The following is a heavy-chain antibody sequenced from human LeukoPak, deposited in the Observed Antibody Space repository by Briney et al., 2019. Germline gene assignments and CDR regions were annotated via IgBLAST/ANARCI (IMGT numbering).Heavy chain of an antibody. CDR1: GCSISSSSYY. CDR3: ARLFVSAIARSGTDV. Sequence: SETLSLTCTVSGCSISSSSYYWGWIRQPPGKGLEWIGSIYYSGSTYYNPSLKSRVTISVDTSKNQFSLKLSSVTAADTAVYYCARLFVSAIARSGTDVWGQGTTVTVSS. D-gene: IGHD5/OR15-5a*01. J-gene: IGHJ6*02. V-gene: IGHV4-39*01. CDR2: IYYSGST.